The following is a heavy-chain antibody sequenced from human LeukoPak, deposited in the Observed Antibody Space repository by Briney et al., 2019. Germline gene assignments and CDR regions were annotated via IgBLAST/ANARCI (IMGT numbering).Heavy chain of an antibody. CDR3: ARSWFGDKEGPRRKRAYYMDV. Sequence: SETLSLTCAVYGGSFSGYYWSWIRQPPGKGLEWIGEINHSGSTNYNPSLKSRVTISVDTSKNQFSLKLSSVTAADTAVYYCARSWFGDKEGPRRKRAYYMDVWGKGTTVTVSS. CDR2: INHSGST. J-gene: IGHJ6*03. CDR1: GGSFSGYY. D-gene: IGHD3-10*01. V-gene: IGHV4-34*01.